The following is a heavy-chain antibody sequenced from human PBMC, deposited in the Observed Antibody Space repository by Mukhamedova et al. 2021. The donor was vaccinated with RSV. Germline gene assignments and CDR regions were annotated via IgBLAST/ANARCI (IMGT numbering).Heavy chain of an antibody. Sequence: GLEWVSAISGSGGSTYYADSVKGRFTISRVNSKNTLYLQMNSLRAEDTAAYYCAHLVDSYYYYGMDVWGQGTTVTV. CDR2: ISGSGGST. D-gene: IGHD2-2*01. J-gene: IGHJ6*02. CDR3: AHLVDSYYYYGMDV. V-gene: IGHV3-23*01.